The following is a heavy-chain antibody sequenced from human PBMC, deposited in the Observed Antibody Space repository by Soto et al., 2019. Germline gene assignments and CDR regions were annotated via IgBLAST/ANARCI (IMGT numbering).Heavy chain of an antibody. CDR1: GYTFRNYG. V-gene: IGHV1-18*01. J-gene: IGHJ4*02. CDR3: AKEEDSQALDF. CDR2: ISPFNGNI. Sequence: ASVKVSCKASGYTFRNYGISWVRQAPGQGLEWMGWISPFNGNIKFGQKSQGRVTMTTDTSTSIAYMELTSLRSDDTAVYYCAKEEDSQALDFWGQGTLVTVSS.